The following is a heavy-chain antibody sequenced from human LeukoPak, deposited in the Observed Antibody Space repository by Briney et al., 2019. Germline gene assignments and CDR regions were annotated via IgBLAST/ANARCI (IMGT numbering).Heavy chain of an antibody. D-gene: IGHD2-2*01. CDR1: GFTVSSNY. CDR3: ARDKQDIVVVPAPDY. CDR2: IYSGGST. Sequence: GGSLRLSCAASGFTVSSNYISWVRQAPGKGLEWVSVIYSGGSTYYADSVKGRFTISRDNSKNTLYLQMNSLRAEDTAVYYCARDKQDIVVVPAPDYWGQGTLVTVSS. V-gene: IGHV3-66*01. J-gene: IGHJ4*02.